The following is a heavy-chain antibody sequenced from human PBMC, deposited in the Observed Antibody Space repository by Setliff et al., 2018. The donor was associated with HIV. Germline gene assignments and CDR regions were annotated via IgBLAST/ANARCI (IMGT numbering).Heavy chain of an antibody. CDR1: GFTFSSYW. CDR3: ARLYPTLDAFDI. V-gene: IGHV3-74*01. J-gene: IGHJ3*02. Sequence: HPGGSLRLSCAASGFTFSSYWMHWVRQAPGKGLVWVSRINSDGSSTSYADSVKGRFTISRDNAKNTLYLQMNSLRAEDTAVYYCARLYPTLDAFDIWGQGTMVTVSS. D-gene: IGHD2-8*01. CDR2: INSDGSST.